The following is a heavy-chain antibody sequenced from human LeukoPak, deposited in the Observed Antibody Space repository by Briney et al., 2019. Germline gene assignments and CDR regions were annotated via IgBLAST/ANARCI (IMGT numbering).Heavy chain of an antibody. CDR2: INPNSGGT. V-gene: IGHV1-2*04. D-gene: IGHD6-25*01. CDR1: GYTFTDFY. J-gene: IGHJ4*02. CDR3: TRDRSAQRYFDY. Sequence: ASVTVSCKASGYTFTDFYIHWVRQAPGQGLEWMGWINPNSGGTNYAQKFRGWVTMTRDTSISTAYMDLSRLRSDDTAVYYCTRDRSAQRYFDYWGQGTLVTVSS.